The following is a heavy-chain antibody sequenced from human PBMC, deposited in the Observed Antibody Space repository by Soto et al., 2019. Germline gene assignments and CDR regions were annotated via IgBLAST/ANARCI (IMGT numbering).Heavy chain of an antibody. V-gene: IGHV3-23*01. CDR1: GFTFIRYA. J-gene: IGHJ4*02. CDR2: ISGSGGGT. Sequence: GGSLRLSCGASGFTFIRYAMSWGRQAPGKGLEWVSSISGSGGGTYYADSVKGRFTFSRDNSKNTLYLQMNSLRAEDTAVYYCAKFGMATTKRSPPYYIDYWGQGALVTVSS. D-gene: IGHD1-1*01. CDR3: AKFGMATTKRSPPYYIDY.